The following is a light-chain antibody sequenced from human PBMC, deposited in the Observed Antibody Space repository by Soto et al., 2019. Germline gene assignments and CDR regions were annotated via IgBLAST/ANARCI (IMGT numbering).Light chain of an antibody. Sequence: EIVLTQSPATLSLSPGERATLSCRASQSVRTNLAWYQQKVGQAPRLLIYDASMRATGIPARFSGSGSGTDCTLTISRLEPEDFAVYYCQQRYNWPLITFGQGTRLDIK. V-gene: IGKV3-11*01. CDR2: DAS. CDR3: QQRYNWPLIT. CDR1: QSVRTN. J-gene: IGKJ5*01.